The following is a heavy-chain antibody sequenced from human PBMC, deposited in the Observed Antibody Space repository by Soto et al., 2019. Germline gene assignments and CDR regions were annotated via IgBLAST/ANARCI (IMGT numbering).Heavy chain of an antibody. CDR1: CYTFTSYG. CDR3: ARDIVVVPAAIPPRSYYYYGMDV. D-gene: IGHD2-2*01. Sequence: GASVKVCCKSPCYTFTSYGISLFRQSPGQWLECILLIIAYNGNTNYAQKLQGRVTMTTDTSTSTAYMELRSLRSDDTAVYYCARDIVVVPAAIPPRSYYYYGMDVWGQGTTVTVSS. J-gene: IGHJ6*02. V-gene: IGHV1-18*01. CDR2: IIAYNGNT.